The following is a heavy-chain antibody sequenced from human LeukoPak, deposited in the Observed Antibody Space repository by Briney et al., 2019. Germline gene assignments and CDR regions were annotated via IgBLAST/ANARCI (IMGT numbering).Heavy chain of an antibody. CDR1: GFTFSSYA. V-gene: IGHV3-23*01. D-gene: IGHD6-19*01. CDR3: ARVGRMQWLVPDNYYYYYYMDV. CDR2: ISGSGGST. Sequence: GGSLRLSCAASGFTFSSYAMNWVRQAPGKVLQWVSGISGSGGSTYYADSVKGRFTISRDNAKNSLYLQMNSLRAEDTAVYYCARVGRMQWLVPDNYYYYYYMDVWGKGTTVTVSS. J-gene: IGHJ6*03.